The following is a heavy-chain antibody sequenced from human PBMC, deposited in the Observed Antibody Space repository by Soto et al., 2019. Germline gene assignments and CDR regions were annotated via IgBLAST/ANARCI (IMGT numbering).Heavy chain of an antibody. D-gene: IGHD3-22*01. CDR2: IYYSGST. V-gene: IGHV4-59*01. J-gene: IGHJ4*02. Sequence: SSETLSLTCTVSGGSISSYYWSWIRQPPGKGLEWIGYIYYSGSTNYNPSLKSRVTISVDTSKNQFSLKLSSVTAADTAVYYCASSYYYDSSGYYSWGQGTLVTVSS. CDR1: GGSISSYY. CDR3: ASSYYYDSSGYYS.